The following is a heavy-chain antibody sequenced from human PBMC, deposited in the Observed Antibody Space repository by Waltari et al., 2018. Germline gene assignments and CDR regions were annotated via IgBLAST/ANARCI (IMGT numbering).Heavy chain of an antibody. CDR3: ARDYYYYIDV. V-gene: IGHV3-7*01. J-gene: IGHJ6*03. CDR2: IKQDGSEK. CDR1: GFTLSNYW. Sequence: EMQLVESGGGLVQPGGSLRLSCAVSGFTLSNYWMTWVRQAPGKWLEWVANIKQDGSEKSYVDSVKGRFTISRDNAKNSVYLQMNSVRADDTALYYCARDYYYYIDVWGKGTTVTVSS.